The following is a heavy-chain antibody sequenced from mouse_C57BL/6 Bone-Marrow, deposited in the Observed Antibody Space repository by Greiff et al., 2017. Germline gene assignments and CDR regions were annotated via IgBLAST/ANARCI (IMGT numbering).Heavy chain of an antibody. CDR2: IYPGSGST. D-gene: IGHD2-4*01. CDR1: GYTFTSYW. J-gene: IGHJ2*01. Sequence: QVQLQQPGAELVKPGASVKMSCKASGYTFTSYWITWVKQRPGQGLEWIGDIYPGSGSTNYNEKFKSKATMTVDTSSSPAYMQLSSLTAEYSAVYYCAKYDYAYFVYWGQGTTLTVSS. V-gene: IGHV1-55*01. CDR3: AKYDYAYFVY.